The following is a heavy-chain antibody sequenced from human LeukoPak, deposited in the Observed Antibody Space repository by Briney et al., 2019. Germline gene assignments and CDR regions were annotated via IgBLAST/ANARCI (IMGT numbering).Heavy chain of an antibody. Sequence: GGSLRLSCAASGFTFSSYAMSWVRQAPEKGLEWVSAISGSGGSTYYADSVEGRFTTSRDNSKNTLYLQMNSLRAEDTAVYYCANGYDLTSHPPGYWGQGTLVTVSS. CDR2: ISGSGGST. V-gene: IGHV3-23*01. J-gene: IGHJ4*02. D-gene: IGHD5-12*01. CDR3: ANGYDLTSHPPGY. CDR1: GFTFSSYA.